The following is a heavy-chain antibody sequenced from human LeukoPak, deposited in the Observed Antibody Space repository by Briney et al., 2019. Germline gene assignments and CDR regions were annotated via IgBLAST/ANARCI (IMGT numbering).Heavy chain of an antibody. CDR1: GYTFTSYG. V-gene: IGHV1-18*01. CDR3: ASLMGRSSSYEYYYYMDV. CDR2: ISAYNGNT. J-gene: IGHJ6*03. D-gene: IGHD6-6*01. Sequence: ASVKVSCKASGYTFTSYGISWVRQAPGQGLEWMGWISAYNGNTNYAQKLQGRVTMTTDTSTSTAYMELRSLRSDDTAVYYCASLMGRSSSYEYYYYMDVWGKGTTVTVSS.